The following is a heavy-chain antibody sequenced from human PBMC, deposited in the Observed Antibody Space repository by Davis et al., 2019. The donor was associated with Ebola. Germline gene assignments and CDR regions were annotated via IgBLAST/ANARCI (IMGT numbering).Heavy chain of an antibody. Sequence: SVKVSCKASGGTFSSYAISWVRQAPGQGLEWMGGIIPIFGTANYAQKFQGRVTITADESTSTAYMELSSLRSEDTAVYYCARMGGGYCSSTSCLKGFDPWGQGTLVTVSS. CDR2: IIPIFGTA. CDR1: GGTFSSYA. D-gene: IGHD2-2*01. J-gene: IGHJ5*02. CDR3: ARMGGGYCSSTSCLKGFDP. V-gene: IGHV1-69*13.